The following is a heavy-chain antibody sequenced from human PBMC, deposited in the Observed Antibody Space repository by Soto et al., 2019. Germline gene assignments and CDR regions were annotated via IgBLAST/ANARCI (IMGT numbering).Heavy chain of an antibody. CDR1: GSSISSSSYY. J-gene: IGHJ4*02. V-gene: IGHV4-39*01. D-gene: IGHD4-17*01. Sequence: QLQLQESGPGLVKPSETLSLTCTVSGSSISSSSYYWGWIRQPPGKGLEWIGSIYYSGSTYYNPSLKSRVTISVDTSKNQFSLKLSSVTAADTAVYYCARGGYGDYVTSFDYWGQGTLVTVSS. CDR3: ARGGYGDYVTSFDY. CDR2: IYYSGST.